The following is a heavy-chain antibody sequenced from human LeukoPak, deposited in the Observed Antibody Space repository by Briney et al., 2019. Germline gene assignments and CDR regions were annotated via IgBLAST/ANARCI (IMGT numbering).Heavy chain of an antibody. V-gene: IGHV4-4*02. CDR1: GGSISSSDW. D-gene: IGHD6-19*01. CDR3: ARGGTTVAGTFWFDP. CDR2: VYHTGSS. J-gene: IGHJ5*02. Sequence: SETLSLTCAVSGGSISSSDWWSWVRQPPGKGLEWIGEVYHTGSSNYNPSLKSRVTISVDKSKSQFSLKLSSVTAADTAVYYCARGGTTVAGTFWFDPWGQGTLVTVSS.